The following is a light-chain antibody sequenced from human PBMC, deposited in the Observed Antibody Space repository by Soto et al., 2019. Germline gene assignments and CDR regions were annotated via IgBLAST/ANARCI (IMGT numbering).Light chain of an antibody. V-gene: IGLV2-14*01. CDR3: SSDTSTSTLVV. CDR1: SSDVGGYNY. Sequence: QSALTQPASVSGSPGQSITISCTGTSSDVGGYNYVSWYQQHPGTAPKLMIYDVSNRPSGVSNRFSGSKSGNTASLTISGLQAEDEADYYCSSDTSTSTLVVFGTGTKLTVL. CDR2: DVS. J-gene: IGLJ1*01.